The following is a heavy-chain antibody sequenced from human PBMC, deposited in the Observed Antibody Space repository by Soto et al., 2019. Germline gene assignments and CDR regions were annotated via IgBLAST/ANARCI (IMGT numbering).Heavy chain of an antibody. CDR3: AKEVGGSSHYYYGMAV. J-gene: IGHJ6*02. CDR2: ISYDGSNK. Sequence: SLSCAASGFTFSSYGMHWVRQAPGKGLEWVAVISYDGSNKYYADSVKGRFTISRDNSKNTLYLQMNSLRAEDTAVYYCAKEVGGSSHYYYGMAVWGQWTTVTGSS. D-gene: IGHD1-26*01. CDR1: GFTFSSYG. V-gene: IGHV3-30*18.